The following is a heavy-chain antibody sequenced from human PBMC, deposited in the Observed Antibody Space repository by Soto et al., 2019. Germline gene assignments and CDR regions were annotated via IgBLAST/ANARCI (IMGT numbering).Heavy chain of an antibody. D-gene: IGHD6-13*01. J-gene: IGHJ6*02. CDR3: ATCRGIGFSSTWNIYWYYNMYV. CDR2: IIPMCATT. Sequence: QVQLVQSGAEVRKSGSSVKVSCKAAGGTFSDYALSWVRQAPGQGLEWMGGIIPMCATTNYAQKFQGRVTITADDSATTAHMELRSLQSEDTAVYYCATCRGIGFSSTWNIYWYYNMYVRGQGTTVTVSS. CDR1: GGTFSDYA. V-gene: IGHV1-69*01.